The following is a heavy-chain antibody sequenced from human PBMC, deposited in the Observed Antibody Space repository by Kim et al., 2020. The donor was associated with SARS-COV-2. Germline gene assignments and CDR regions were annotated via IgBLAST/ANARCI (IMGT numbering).Heavy chain of an antibody. CDR3: ARDSQDDYGDSPFYYYYGMDV. V-gene: IGHV3-7*01. CDR2: IKQDGSEK. D-gene: IGHD4-17*01. J-gene: IGHJ6*02. CDR1: GFTFSSYW. Sequence: GGSLRLSCAASGFTFSSYWMSWARQAPGKGLEWVANIKQDGSEKYYVDSVKGRFTISRDNAKNSLYLQMNSLRAEDTAVYYCARDSQDDYGDSPFYYYYGMDVWGQGTTVTVSS.